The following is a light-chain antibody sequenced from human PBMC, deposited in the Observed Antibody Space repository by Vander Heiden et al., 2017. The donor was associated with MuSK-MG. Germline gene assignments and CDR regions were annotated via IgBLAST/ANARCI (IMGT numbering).Light chain of an antibody. Sequence: QSALTQPRSVSGSPGQSVTIPCTGTSSDVGAYNYVSWYQQHPGKAPILMIYDVSKRPSGVPDRFSGSKSGNTASLTISGLQAEDEADYYCYSYASSNIYWIFGGGTKLTVL. CDR2: DVS. CDR1: SSDVGAYNY. J-gene: IGLJ3*02. CDR3: YSYASSNIYWI. V-gene: IGLV2-11*01.